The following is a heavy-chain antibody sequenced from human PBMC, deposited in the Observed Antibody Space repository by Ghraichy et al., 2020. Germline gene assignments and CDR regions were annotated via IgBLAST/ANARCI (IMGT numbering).Heavy chain of an antibody. CDR3: ARDGPDDY. Sequence: SQTHSLTCTVSGGSVSSGSYYWSWIRQPPEKGLEWIGYIYYSGSTNYNPSLKSRVTISVDTSKNQFSLKLSSVTAADTAVYYCARDGPDDYWGQGTLVTVSS. CDR1: GGSVSSGSYY. V-gene: IGHV4-61*01. J-gene: IGHJ4*02. CDR2: IYYSGST.